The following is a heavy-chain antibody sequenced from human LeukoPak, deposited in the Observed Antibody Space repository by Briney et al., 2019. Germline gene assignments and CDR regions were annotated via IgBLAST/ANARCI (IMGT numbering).Heavy chain of an antibody. CDR3: ARWFRGYRDAFDI. D-gene: IGHD5-18*01. CDR1: GGSISNWY. CDR2: IYSSGST. Sequence: SETLSLTCTVSGGSISNWYWSWFRQPAGKGLEWIGRIYSSGSTIYNPSLKSRVTMSVDTSTNQISLRLISVTAADTAMYYCARWFRGYRDAFDIWGQGTLVTVSS. J-gene: IGHJ3*02. V-gene: IGHV4-4*07.